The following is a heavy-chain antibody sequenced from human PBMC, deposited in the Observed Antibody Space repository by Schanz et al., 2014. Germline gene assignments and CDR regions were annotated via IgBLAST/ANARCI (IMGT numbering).Heavy chain of an antibody. D-gene: IGHD3-10*01. CDR2: MNPTTGNR. J-gene: IGHJ6*02. CDR3: VRDAGWAFGDYHGMDV. Sequence: QVQLVQSGAEVKKPGASVRVSCKASGYSFTTYDVNWVRQATGQGLEWMGWMNPTTGNRGYAQNFQGRVTMTTDTSTSTAYMELRSLISDDTAVYYCVRDAGWAFGDYHGMDVWGQGTSVTVS. CDR1: GYSFTTYD. V-gene: IGHV1-8*01.